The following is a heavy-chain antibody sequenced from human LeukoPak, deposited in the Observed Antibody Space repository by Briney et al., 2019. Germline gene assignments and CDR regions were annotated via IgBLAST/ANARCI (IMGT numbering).Heavy chain of an antibody. D-gene: IGHD3-16*02. V-gene: IGHV3-21*01. CDR2: ISSSSSYI. CDR3: ARETGHYVWGSYRAYYFDY. Sequence: GGSLRLSCAASGFTFSSYSMNWVRQAPGKGLEWVSSISSSSSYIYYADSVKGRFTISRDNSKNTLYLQMNSLRAEDTAVYYCARETGHYVWGSYRAYYFDYWGQGTLVTVSS. CDR1: GFTFSSYS. J-gene: IGHJ4*02.